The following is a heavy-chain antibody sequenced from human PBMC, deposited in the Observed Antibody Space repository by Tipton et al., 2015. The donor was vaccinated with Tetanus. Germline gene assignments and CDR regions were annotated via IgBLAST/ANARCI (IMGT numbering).Heavy chain of an antibody. CDR1: GGSISSGGYY. D-gene: IGHD3-3*01. J-gene: IGHJ4*02. CDR2: IYYSGST. CDR3: ARTPATYASGYYFDY. V-gene: IGHV4-31*03. Sequence: TLSLTCTVSGGSISSGGYYWSWIRQHPGKGLEWIGYIYYSGSTYYNPSLKSRVTISVDTSKNQFSLKLSSVTAADTAVYYCARTPATYASGYYFDYWGQGTLVTVSS.